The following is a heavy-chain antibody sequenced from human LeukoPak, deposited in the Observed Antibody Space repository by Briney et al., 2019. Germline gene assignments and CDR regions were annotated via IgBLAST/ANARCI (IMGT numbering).Heavy chain of an antibody. V-gene: IGHV4-34*01. J-gene: IGHJ5*02. CDR3: ASGTVTRGWFDP. CDR2: INHSGST. Sequence: SETLSLTCAVYGGSSSGYYWSWIRQPPGKGLEWIGEINHSGSTNYNPSLKSRVTISVDTSKNQFSLKLSSVTAADTAVYYCASGTVTRGWFDPWGQGTLVTVSS. CDR1: GGSSSGYY. D-gene: IGHD4-11*01.